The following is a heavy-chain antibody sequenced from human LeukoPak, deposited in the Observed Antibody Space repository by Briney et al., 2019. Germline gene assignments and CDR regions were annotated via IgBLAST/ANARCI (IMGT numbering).Heavy chain of an antibody. V-gene: IGHV1-2*02. Sequence: GASVKVSCEASGYTFTGYYMHWVRRAPGQGLEWMGWINPNSGGTNYAQKFQGRVTMTRDTSISTAYMELSRLRSDDTAVYYCASDYGGNSGYYYYGMDVWGQGTTVTVSS. CDR3: ASDYGGNSGYYYYGMDV. CDR1: GYTFTGYY. D-gene: IGHD4-23*01. CDR2: INPNSGGT. J-gene: IGHJ6*02.